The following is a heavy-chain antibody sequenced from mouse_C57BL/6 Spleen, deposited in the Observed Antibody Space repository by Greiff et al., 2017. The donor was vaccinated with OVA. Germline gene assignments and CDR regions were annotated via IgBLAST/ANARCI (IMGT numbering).Heavy chain of an antibody. Sequence: DVMLVESGGGLVQPKGSLKLSCAASGFTFNTYAMHWVRPAPGTGLEWVARIRSKSSNYATYYADSVKDRFTISRDDSQSMLYLQMNNLKTEDTAMYYCVRETEDPWYFDVWGTGTTVTVSS. J-gene: IGHJ1*03. V-gene: IGHV10-3*01. CDR1: GFTFNTYA. CDR3: VRETEDPWYFDV. CDR2: IRSKSSNYAT.